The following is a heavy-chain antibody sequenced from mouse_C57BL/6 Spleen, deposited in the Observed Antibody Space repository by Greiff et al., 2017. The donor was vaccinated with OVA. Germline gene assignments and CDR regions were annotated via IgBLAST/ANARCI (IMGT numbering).Heavy chain of an antibody. D-gene: IGHD1-1*01. J-gene: IGHJ1*03. CDR2: IYPGGGYT. V-gene: IGHV1-63*01. CDR1: GYTFTNYW. Sequence: VQLQQSGAELVRPGTSVKMSCKASGYTFTNYWIGWAKQRPGHGPEWIGDIYPGGGYTNYNEKFKGKATLTADKSSSTAYMQFSSLTSENSAIYYCARWDGSSYVNWYFDVWGTGTTVTVSS. CDR3: ARWDGSSYVNWYFDV.